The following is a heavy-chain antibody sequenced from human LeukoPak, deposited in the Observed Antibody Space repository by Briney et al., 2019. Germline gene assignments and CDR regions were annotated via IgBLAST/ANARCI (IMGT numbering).Heavy chain of an antibody. D-gene: IGHD4-11*01. CDR1: GGTFSSYA. CDR3: ARSPTVTTTWDAFDI. Sequence: SVKVSCKASGGTFSSYAISWVRQAPGQGLEWMGGIIPIFGTANYAQKFQGRVTITADESTSTAYMELSSLRSEDTAVYYCARSPTVTTTWDAFDIWGQGTMVTVSS. J-gene: IGHJ3*02. CDR2: IIPIFGTA. V-gene: IGHV1-69*13.